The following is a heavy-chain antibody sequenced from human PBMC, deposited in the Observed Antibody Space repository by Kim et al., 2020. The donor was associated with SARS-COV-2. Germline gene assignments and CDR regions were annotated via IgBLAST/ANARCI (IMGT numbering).Heavy chain of an antibody. J-gene: IGHJ3*02. CDR1: GYTFTSYY. V-gene: IGHV1-46*01. CDR3: ARVMAWGSNYSDSSGYFPALTDAFDI. CDR2: INPSGGST. Sequence: ASVKVSCKASGYTFTSYYMHWVRQAPGQGLEWMGIINPSGGSTSYAQKFQGRVTMTRDTSTSTVYMELSSLRSEDTAVYYCARVMAWGSNYSDSSGYFPALTDAFDIWGQGTMVTVAS. D-gene: IGHD3-22*01.